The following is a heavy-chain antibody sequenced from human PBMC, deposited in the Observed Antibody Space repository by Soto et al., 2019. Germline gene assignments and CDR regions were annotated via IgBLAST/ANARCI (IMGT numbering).Heavy chain of an antibody. D-gene: IGHD2-2*02. CDR3: ARSDPVPAAIQSWFDP. V-gene: IGHV4-59*01. Sequence: PSETLSLTCTVSGGSISSYYWSWIRQPPGKGLEWIGYIYYSGSTNYNPSLKSRVTTSVDTSKNQFSLKLSSVTAADTAVYYCARSDPVPAAIQSWFDPWGQGTLVTVSS. J-gene: IGHJ5*02. CDR2: IYYSGST. CDR1: GGSISSYY.